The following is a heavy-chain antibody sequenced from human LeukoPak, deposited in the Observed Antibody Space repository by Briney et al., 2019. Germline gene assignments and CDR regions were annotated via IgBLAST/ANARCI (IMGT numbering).Heavy chain of an antibody. V-gene: IGHV4-34*01. J-gene: IGHJ4*02. CDR3: ARDDDYFDY. CDR2: INHSGST. Sequence: SVTLSLTCAVYGGSFSGYYWSWIRQPPGKGLEWIGEINHSGSTNYNPSLKSRVTISVDTSKNQFSLKLSSVTAADTAVYYCARDDDYFDYWGQGTLVTVSS. CDR1: GGSFSGYY.